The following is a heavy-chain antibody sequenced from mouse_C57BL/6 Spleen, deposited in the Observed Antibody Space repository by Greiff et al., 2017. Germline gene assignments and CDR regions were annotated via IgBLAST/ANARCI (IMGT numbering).Heavy chain of an antibody. D-gene: IGHD1-1*01. CDR3: ARYFYYYGSSLYWYFDV. CDR1: GYTFTDYY. V-gene: IGHV1-26*01. J-gene: IGHJ1*03. CDR2: INPNNGGT. Sequence: EVQLQQSGPELVKPGASVKISCKASGYTFTDYYMNWVKQSHGKSLEWIGDINPNNGGTSYNQKFKGKATLTVDKSSSTAYMELRSLTSEDSAVYYCARYFYYYGSSLYWYFDVWGTGTTVTVSS.